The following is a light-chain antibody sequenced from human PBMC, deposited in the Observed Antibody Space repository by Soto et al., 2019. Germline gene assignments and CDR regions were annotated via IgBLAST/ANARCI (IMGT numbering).Light chain of an antibody. J-gene: IGKJ1*01. CDR2: DTF. CDR3: QQRSKWPWT. V-gene: IGKV3-11*01. CDR1: QTVFNY. Sequence: VVLTQSPATLSLSPGERATLSCRASQTVFNYLAWYQQKPGQAPRLLIYDTFNKATGVPARFSGSGSGTDFTLTISSLEPEDFAVYYCQQRSKWPWTLGQG.